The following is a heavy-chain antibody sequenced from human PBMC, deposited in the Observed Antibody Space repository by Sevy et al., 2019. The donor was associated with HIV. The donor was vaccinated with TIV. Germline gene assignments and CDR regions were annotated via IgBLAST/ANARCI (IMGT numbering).Heavy chain of an antibody. Sequence: GGSLRLSCAASGFTFSSYSMNWVRQAPGKGLEWVSSISSSSSYMYYADSVKGRFTISRDNAKNSLYLQMNSLRAEDTAVYYCARGEYYGSGSYYHYYYGMDVWGQGTTVTVSS. D-gene: IGHD3-10*01. CDR1: GFTFSSYS. J-gene: IGHJ6*02. CDR3: ARGEYYGSGSYYHYYYGMDV. CDR2: ISSSSSYM. V-gene: IGHV3-21*01.